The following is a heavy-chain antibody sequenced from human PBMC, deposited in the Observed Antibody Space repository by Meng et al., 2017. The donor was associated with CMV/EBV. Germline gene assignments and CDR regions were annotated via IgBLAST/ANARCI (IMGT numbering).Heavy chain of an antibody. CDR1: GFTFSDYY. CDR2: ISSSGSTI. Sequence: SGFTFSDYYMSWIRQAQGKGLEWVSYISSSGSTIYYADSVKGRFTISRDNAKNSLYLQMNSLRAEDTAVYYCARGGRGSSSWPLDYWGQGTLVTVSS. J-gene: IGHJ4*02. CDR3: ARGGRGSSSWPLDY. V-gene: IGHV3-11*01. D-gene: IGHD6-13*01.